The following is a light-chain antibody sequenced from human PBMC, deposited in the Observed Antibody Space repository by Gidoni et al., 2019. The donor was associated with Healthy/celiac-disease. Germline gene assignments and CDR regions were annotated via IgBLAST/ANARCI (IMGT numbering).Light chain of an antibody. CDR2: DAS. CDR1: QSVSSY. CDR3: QQRSNWPPLVT. J-gene: IGKJ3*01. V-gene: IGKV3-11*01. Sequence: EIVFTQSPATLSLSPGERAALSCRASQSVSSYLAWYQQKPGQAPRLLSYDASNRATGIPARFSGSGSGTDFTLTISSLEPEDFAVYDCQQRSNWPPLVTFGPGTKVEIK.